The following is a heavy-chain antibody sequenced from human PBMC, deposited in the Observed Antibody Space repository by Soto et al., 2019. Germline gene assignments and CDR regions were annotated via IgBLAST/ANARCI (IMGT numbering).Heavy chain of an antibody. CDR2: ISYDGSNK. V-gene: IGHV3-30-3*01. CDR1: RFTFSSYT. CDR3: ARTGLRFLEWLFDY. J-gene: IGHJ4*02. D-gene: IGHD3-3*01. Sequence: ESGGGVVQPGRSLRLSCAASRFTFSSYTMHWVRQAPGKGLEWVAVISYDGSNKYYADSVKGRFTISRDNSKNTLYLQMNSLRAEDTAVYYCARTGLRFLEWLFDYWGQGTLVTVSS.